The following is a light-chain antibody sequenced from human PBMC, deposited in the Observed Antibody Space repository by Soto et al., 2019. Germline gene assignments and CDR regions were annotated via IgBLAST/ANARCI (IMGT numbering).Light chain of an antibody. CDR1: QSVTSNY. CDR2: GAS. Sequence: EIVLTQSPGTLSLSPGERATLSCRACQSVTSNYLAWYQQKPGQAPRLLIYGASSRATGIPDRFSGSGSGTDFTLTISRLEPEDFAVYYCQQYGSSPPATFGQGTKLEIK. CDR3: QQYGSSPPAT. V-gene: IGKV3-20*01. J-gene: IGKJ2*01.